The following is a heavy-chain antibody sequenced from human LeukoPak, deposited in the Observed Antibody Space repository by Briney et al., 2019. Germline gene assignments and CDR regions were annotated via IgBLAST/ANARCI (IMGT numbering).Heavy chain of an antibody. Sequence: ASVKVSCKASGSTFSSYAISWVRQAPGQGLEWMGGIVPIFGTANYAQKFQGRVTITADKSTSTAYMELSSLRSEDTAVYYCARVRLGYCSGGSCYSISYYYYYMDVWGKGTTVTVSS. CDR1: GSTFSSYA. V-gene: IGHV1-69*06. CDR3: ARVRLGYCSGGSCYSISYYYYYMDV. J-gene: IGHJ6*03. CDR2: IVPIFGTA. D-gene: IGHD2-15*01.